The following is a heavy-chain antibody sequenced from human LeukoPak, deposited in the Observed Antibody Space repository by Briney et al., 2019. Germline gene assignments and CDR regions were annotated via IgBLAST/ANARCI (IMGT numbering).Heavy chain of an antibody. V-gene: IGHV1-18*01. CDR3: ARSGAGDEQWLVPDSDAFDI. CDR2: ISAYNGNT. CDR1: GYTFTSYG. D-gene: IGHD6-19*01. Sequence: GASVKVSSKASGYTFTSYGISWVRQAPGQGLEWMGWISAYNGNTNYAQKLQGRVTMTTDTSTSTAYMELRSLRSDDTAVYYCARSGAGDEQWLVPDSDAFDIWGQGTMVTVSS. J-gene: IGHJ3*02.